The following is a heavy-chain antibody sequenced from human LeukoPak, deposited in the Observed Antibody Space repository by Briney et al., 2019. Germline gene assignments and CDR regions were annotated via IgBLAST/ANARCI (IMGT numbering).Heavy chain of an antibody. V-gene: IGHV3-48*01. CDR3: ARTTWELDIDY. CDR2: ISSSSSTI. Sequence: GGSLRLSCAASGFTFSSYSMNWVRQAPGKGLEWVSYISSSSSTIYYADSVKGRFTISRDNAKNSLYLQMNSLRAEDTAVYYCARTTWELDIDYWGQGTLVTVSS. CDR1: GFTFSSYS. J-gene: IGHJ4*02. D-gene: IGHD1-26*01.